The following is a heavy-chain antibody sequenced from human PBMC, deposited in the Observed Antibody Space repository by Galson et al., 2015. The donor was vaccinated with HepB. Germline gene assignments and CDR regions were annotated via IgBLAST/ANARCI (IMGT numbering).Heavy chain of an antibody. J-gene: IGHJ4*02. Sequence: SVKVSCKASGYTFTGYYMHWVRQAPGQGLEWMGRINPNSGGTNYAQKFQGKVTMTRDTSISTAYMELSRLRSDDTAVYYCARSRSRIAAAGKGYWGQGTLVTVSS. D-gene: IGHD6-13*01. CDR3: ARSRSRIAAAGKGY. V-gene: IGHV1-2*06. CDR2: INPNSGGT. CDR1: GYTFTGYY.